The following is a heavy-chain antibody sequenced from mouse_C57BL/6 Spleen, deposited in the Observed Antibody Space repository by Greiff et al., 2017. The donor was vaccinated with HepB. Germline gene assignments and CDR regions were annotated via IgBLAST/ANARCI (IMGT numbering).Heavy chain of an antibody. CDR3: ARGGDGNYVWFAY. V-gene: IGHV1-69*01. CDR2: IDPSDSYT. D-gene: IGHD2-1*01. CDR1: GYTFTSYW. Sequence: LVESGAELVMPGASVKLSCKASGYTFTSYWMHWVKQRPGQGLEWIGEIDPSDSYTNYNQKFKGKSTLTVDKSSSTAYMQLSSLTSEDSAVYYGARGGDGNYVWFAYWGQGTLVTVSA. J-gene: IGHJ3*01.